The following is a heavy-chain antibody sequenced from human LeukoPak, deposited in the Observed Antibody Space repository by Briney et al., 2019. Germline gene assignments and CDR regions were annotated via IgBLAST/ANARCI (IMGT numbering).Heavy chain of an antibody. Sequence: GGSLTLSCAASGFTFSSYSMNWVRQAPGKGLEWVSSISSSSSYIYYADSVKGLFTISRDNAKNSLYLQMNSLRAEDTAVYYCARDIYDFWSGYYSGFGYWGQGTLVTVSS. V-gene: IGHV3-21*01. J-gene: IGHJ4*02. D-gene: IGHD3-3*01. CDR3: ARDIYDFWSGYYSGFGY. CDR1: GFTFSSYS. CDR2: ISSSSSYI.